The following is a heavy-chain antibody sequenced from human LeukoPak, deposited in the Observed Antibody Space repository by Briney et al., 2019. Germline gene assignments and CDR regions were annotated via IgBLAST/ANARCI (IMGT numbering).Heavy chain of an antibody. Sequence: GGSLRLSFAASGFTFSSYWMHWVRQPPGMGLVWVSRINGDGTYPNYADSVEGRFTISRDNAKNTLYLQINSLRAEDTAVYYCAKGRGGYGDYGYFDLWGRGTLVTVSS. D-gene: IGHD4-17*01. CDR1: GFTFSSYW. CDR3: AKGRGGYGDYGYFDL. CDR2: INGDGTYP. J-gene: IGHJ2*01. V-gene: IGHV3-74*01.